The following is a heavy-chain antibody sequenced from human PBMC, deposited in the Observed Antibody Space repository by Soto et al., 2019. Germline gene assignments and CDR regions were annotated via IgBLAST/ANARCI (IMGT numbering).Heavy chain of an antibody. CDR2: INHSGST. V-gene: IGHV4-34*01. Sequence: PSETLSLTCAVYGGSFSGYYWSWIRQPPGKGLEWIGEINHSGSTNYNPSLKSRVTISVDTSKNQFSLKLSSVTAADTAVYYCARGDSYYDFWSGYYRALNYFHYWGQGTLVTVYS. J-gene: IGHJ4*02. CDR1: GGSFSGYY. D-gene: IGHD3-3*01. CDR3: ARGDSYYDFWSGYYRALNYFHY.